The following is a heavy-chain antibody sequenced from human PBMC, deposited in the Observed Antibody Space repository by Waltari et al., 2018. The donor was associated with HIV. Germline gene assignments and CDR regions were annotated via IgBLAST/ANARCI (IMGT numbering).Heavy chain of an antibody. J-gene: IGHJ3*02. CDR1: GLTFADYA. CDR3: STYGDSEAFDI. D-gene: IGHD4-17*01. V-gene: IGHV3-43D*03. Sequence: EVQLVESGGVVVQPGGSLRLSCAASGLTFADYAMHWVRQAPGKGLEWVSLISWDGGSTYYADSVKGRFTISRDNSKNSLYLQMNSLRAEDTALYYCSTYGDSEAFDIWGQGTMVTVSS. CDR2: ISWDGGST.